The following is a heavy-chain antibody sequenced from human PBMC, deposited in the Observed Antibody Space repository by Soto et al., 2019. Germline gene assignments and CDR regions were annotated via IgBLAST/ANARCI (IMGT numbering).Heavy chain of an antibody. CDR3: ASPGVGSGYYWRSPDPQLGY. J-gene: IGHJ4*02. Sequence: QVQLVQSGAEVKKPGSSVKVSCKASGGTFSSYAISWVRQAPGPGLEWMGGIIPIFGTANYAQKFQGRVKITADESTSTAYRELSSLRAEDTAVYYRASPGVGSGYYWRSPDPQLGYWGQGTLVTVS. CDR1: GGTFSSYA. CDR2: IIPIFGTA. V-gene: IGHV1-69*01. D-gene: IGHD3-22*01.